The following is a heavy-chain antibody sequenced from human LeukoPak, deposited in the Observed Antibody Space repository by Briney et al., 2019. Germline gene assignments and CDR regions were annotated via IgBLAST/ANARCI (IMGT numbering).Heavy chain of an antibody. V-gene: IGHV4-30-4*01. J-gene: IGHJ4*02. Sequence: SETLSLTCTVSGGSISSGDYYWSWIRQSPGKGLEWIGYIYYSGSTYYNPSLKSRVTMSVDTSKNQFSLKLSSVTAADTAVYYCARSRGIGGNFDYWGQGTLVTVSS. CDR1: GGSISSGDYY. CDR3: ARSRGIGGNFDY. D-gene: IGHD3-16*01. CDR2: IYYSGST.